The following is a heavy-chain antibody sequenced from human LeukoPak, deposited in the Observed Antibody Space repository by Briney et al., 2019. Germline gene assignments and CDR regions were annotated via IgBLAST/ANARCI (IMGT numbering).Heavy chain of an antibody. CDR2: ISGSGHTI. J-gene: IGHJ4*02. Sequence: GGALRLSCAASGFIFNTFEVNWVRQAPGRGREWVSKISGSGHTIYYADSVKGRFTISRDNAKNSLYLQMNSLRADDTAVYYCARDKNRGAFDYWGQGTLVTVSS. CDR3: ARDKNRGAFDY. V-gene: IGHV3-48*03. D-gene: IGHD2/OR15-2a*01. CDR1: GFIFNTFE.